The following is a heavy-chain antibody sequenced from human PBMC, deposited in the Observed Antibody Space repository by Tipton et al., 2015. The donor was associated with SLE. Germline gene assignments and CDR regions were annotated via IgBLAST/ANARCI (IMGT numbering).Heavy chain of an antibody. V-gene: IGHV4-34*01. CDR2: INHSGST. CDR1: GGSFSGYY. CDR3: ARPRGVTVTTSWFDP. J-gene: IGHJ5*02. Sequence: TLSLTCAVYGGSFSGYYWSWIRQPPGEGLEWIGEINHSGSTNYNPSLKSRVTISVDTSKNQFSLKLSSVTAADTAVYFCARPRGVTVTTSWFDPWGQGTLVTVSS. D-gene: IGHD4-11*01.